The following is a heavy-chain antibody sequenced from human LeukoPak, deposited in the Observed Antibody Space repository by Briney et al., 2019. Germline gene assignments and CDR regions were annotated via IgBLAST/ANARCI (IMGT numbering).Heavy chain of an antibody. CDR2: IYYSGST. D-gene: IGHD3-22*01. CDR1: GGSISSGGYY. Sequence: SETLSLTCTVSGGSISSGGYYWSWIRQHPGKGLEWIGYIYYSGSTYYNPSLKSQVTISVDTSKNQFSLKLSSVTAADTAVYYCASTSYDYYDSSGYSYYFDYWGQGTLVTVSS. CDR3: ASTSYDYYDSSGYSYYFDY. V-gene: IGHV4-31*01. J-gene: IGHJ4*02.